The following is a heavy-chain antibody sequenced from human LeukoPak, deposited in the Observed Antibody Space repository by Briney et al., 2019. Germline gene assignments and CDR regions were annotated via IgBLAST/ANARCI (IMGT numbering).Heavy chain of an antibody. Sequence: GESLEISCQGSGSNFTSYWIGWVRQLPGKGLEWMGIIYPGDSDTRYSPSFQGQVTISADKSISTAYLQWSSLKASDTAMYYCARHTYDCSSTSCYSFDPWGQGTLVTVSS. CDR2: IYPGDSDT. D-gene: IGHD2-2*02. CDR3: ARHTYDCSSTSCYSFDP. V-gene: IGHV5-51*01. J-gene: IGHJ5*02. CDR1: GSNFTSYW.